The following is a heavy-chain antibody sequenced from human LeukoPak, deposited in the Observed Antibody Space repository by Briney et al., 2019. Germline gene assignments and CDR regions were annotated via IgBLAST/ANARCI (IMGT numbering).Heavy chain of an antibody. CDR1: GFTFSGSA. V-gene: IGHV3-73*01. D-gene: IGHD5-18*01. CDR3: TRQRRAYSYGYDY. CDR2: IRSKANSYAT. J-gene: IGHJ4*02. Sequence: PGGSPKLSCAASGFTFSGSAMHWVRQASGKGLEWVGRIRSKANSYATAYAASVKGRFTISRDDSKNTAYLQMNSLKTEDTAVYYCTRQRRAYSYGYDYWGQGTLVTVSS.